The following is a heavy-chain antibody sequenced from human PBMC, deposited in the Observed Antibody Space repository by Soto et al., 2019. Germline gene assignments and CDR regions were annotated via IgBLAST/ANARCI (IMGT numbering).Heavy chain of an antibody. J-gene: IGHJ4*02. CDR3: ARRYCSGASCYFDD. V-gene: IGHV3-7*01. CDR1: TFTFSSNR. Sequence: GGSLRLSCVDSTFTFSSNRMSWVRQAPGKGLEWVANIKQEGSEKYYVDSVKGRFTISRDNAKNSLFLQMNSLRAEDTALYYCARRYCSGASCYFDDWGQGTXVTVSS. CDR2: IKQEGSEK. D-gene: IGHD2-15*01.